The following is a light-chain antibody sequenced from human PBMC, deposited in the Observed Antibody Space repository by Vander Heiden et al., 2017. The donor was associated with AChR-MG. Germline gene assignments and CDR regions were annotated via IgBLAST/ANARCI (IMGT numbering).Light chain of an antibody. V-gene: IGKV1-39*01. CDR1: QSISNF. J-gene: IGKJ1*01. CDR2: TVS. Sequence: DIQMTQSPSSLSASVGDRVTITCRASQSISNFVNWYQQKPGKAPKVLIYTVSTLQSGVPSRFSGSGSGTDFTLTISSLQPEDFATYYRQQSSSPLWTFGQGTKVEIK. CDR3: QQSSSPLWT.